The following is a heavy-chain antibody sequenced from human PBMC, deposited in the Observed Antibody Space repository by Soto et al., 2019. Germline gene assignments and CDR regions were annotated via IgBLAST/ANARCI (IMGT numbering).Heavy chain of an antibody. CDR3: ARQYYDILTGYYMFDY. CDR1: GYIFTSYD. V-gene: IGHV1-8*01. CDR2: MNPNSGNT. J-gene: IGHJ4*02. Sequence: ALVKVSCTASGYIFTSYDINCVRQATGQGLEWMGWMNPNSGNTGYAQKFQGRVTMTRNTSISTAYMELSCLRSEDTAVCYCARQYYDILTGYYMFDYWGQGTLVTVSS. D-gene: IGHD3-9*01.